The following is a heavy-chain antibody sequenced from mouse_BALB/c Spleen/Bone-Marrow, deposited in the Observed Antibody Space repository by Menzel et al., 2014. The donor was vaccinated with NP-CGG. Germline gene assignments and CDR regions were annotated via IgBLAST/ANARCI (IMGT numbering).Heavy chain of an antibody. CDR1: GFNIKDTY. D-gene: IGHD2-2*01. CDR3: ARNYGYGKSSAY. V-gene: IGHV14-3*02. J-gene: IGHJ3*01. Sequence: EVKVVESGAELVKPGASVKLSCTASGFNIKDTYMHWVKQRPEQGLEWIGRIDPANGNTKYDPKFQGKATITADTSSNTAYLQLSSLTSEDTAVYYCARNYGYGKSSAYWGQGTLVTVSA. CDR2: IDPANGNT.